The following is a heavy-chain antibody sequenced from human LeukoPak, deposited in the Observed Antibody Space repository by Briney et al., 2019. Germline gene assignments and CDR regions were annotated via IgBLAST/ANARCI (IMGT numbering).Heavy chain of an antibody. V-gene: IGHV1-18*01. CDR2: ISGSTGNT. CDR1: GYSFTSYG. D-gene: IGHD2-2*01. J-gene: IGHJ5*02. Sequence: GASVKVSCKASGYSFTSYGITWVREAPGQGPAWMGWISGSTGNTHYAQKVQGRVTMTTDTATSTAYMELRSLGSDDTAVYYCARVGRDCSSINCYWEDWFDPWGQGTLVIVSS. CDR3: ARVGRDCSSINCYWEDWFDP.